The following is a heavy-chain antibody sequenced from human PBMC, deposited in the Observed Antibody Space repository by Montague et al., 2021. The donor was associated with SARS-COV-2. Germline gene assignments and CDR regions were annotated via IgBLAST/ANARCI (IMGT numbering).Heavy chain of an antibody. CDR1: GFTFSSYA. CDR2: ISGSGGST. CDR3: AEGAGITIFGVVIPHYYYMDV. J-gene: IGHJ6*03. V-gene: IGHV3-23*01. Sequence: SLRLSCAASGFTFSSYAMSWVRQAPGKGLEWVSAISGSGGSTYYADSVKGRFTISRDNSKNTLYLQMNSLRAEDTAVYYCAEGAGITIFGVVIPHYYYMDVWGKGTTVTVSS. D-gene: IGHD3-3*01.